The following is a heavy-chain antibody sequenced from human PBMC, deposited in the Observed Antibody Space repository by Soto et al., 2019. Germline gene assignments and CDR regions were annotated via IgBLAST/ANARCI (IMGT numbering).Heavy chain of an antibody. CDR3: ARDGGYSYGTGRYYYYGMDV. D-gene: IGHD5-18*01. V-gene: IGHV1-3*01. J-gene: IGHJ6*02. CDR2: INAGNGNT. CDR1: GYTFTSYA. Sequence: ASVKVSCKASGYTFTSYAMHWVRQAPGQRLEWMGWINAGNGNTKYSQKFQGRVTITRDTSASTAYMELSSLRSEDTAVYYCARDGGYSYGTGRYYYYGMDVWGQGTAVTVSS.